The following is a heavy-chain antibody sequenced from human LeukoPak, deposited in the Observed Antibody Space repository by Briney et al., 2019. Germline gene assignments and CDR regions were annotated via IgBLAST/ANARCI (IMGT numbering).Heavy chain of an antibody. CDR3: ARGKLRDAFDI. J-gene: IGHJ3*02. Sequence: PGGSLRLSCAASGFTFSSYAMSWVRQAPGKGLEWVSYISSSSSTIYYADSVKGRFTISRDNAKNSLYLQMNSLRAEDTAVYYCARGKLRDAFDIWGQGTMVTVSS. CDR1: GFTFSSYA. V-gene: IGHV3-48*04. D-gene: IGHD1-1*01. CDR2: ISSSSSTI.